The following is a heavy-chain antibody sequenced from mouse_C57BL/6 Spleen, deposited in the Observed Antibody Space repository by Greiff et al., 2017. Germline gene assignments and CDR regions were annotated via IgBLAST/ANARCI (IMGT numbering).Heavy chain of an antibody. CDR2: INPSAGGT. J-gene: IGHJ3*01. D-gene: IGHD2-2*01. CDR1: GYSFTGYY. Sequence: VQLKESGPELVKPGASVKISCKASGYSFTGYYMNWVKQSPEKSLEWIGEINPSAGGTTYNQKFKAKATLTVDKSSSTAYMQIKSLTSEDSAVYYCARIGLDGYDAVFAYWGQGPLVTVAA. V-gene: IGHV1-42*01. CDR3: ARIGLDGYDAVFAY.